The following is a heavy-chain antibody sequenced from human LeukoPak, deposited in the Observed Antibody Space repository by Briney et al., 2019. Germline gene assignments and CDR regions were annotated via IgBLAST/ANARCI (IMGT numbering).Heavy chain of an antibody. Sequence: GGSLRLSCAASGFTYSSYSMNWVRQAPGKGLEWVSSISSSGSYRYYADSVKGRFTISRDNAKSSLYLQMNSLRAEDTAVYYCAREGTGEEFDYWGQGTLVTVSS. CDR1: GFTYSSYS. V-gene: IGHV3-21*01. D-gene: IGHD7-27*01. CDR2: ISSSGSYR. CDR3: AREGTGEEFDY. J-gene: IGHJ4*02.